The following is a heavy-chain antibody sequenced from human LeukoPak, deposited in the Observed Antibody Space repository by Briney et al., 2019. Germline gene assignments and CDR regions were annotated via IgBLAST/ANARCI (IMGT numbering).Heavy chain of an antibody. Sequence: PSETLSLTCTVSGGSINSYYWSWIRQPPGKGLEGVGYIYYSGSTNYKPSLKRRVTISVDTSKNQFSLKVSSVTAADTAVYYCASSRSSSGWSLIDYWGQGALVTVSS. D-gene: IGHD6-19*01. CDR2: IYYSGST. J-gene: IGHJ4*02. CDR3: ASSRSSSGWSLIDY. V-gene: IGHV4-59*01. CDR1: GGSINSYY.